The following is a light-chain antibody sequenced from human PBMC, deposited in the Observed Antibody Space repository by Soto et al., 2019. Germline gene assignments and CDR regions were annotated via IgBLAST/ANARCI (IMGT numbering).Light chain of an antibody. V-gene: IGKV1-39*01. CDR2: AAS. CDR3: QQGYSSPQT. Sequence: DIQMTQSPSSLSASVGDRVTITCRASQSISSYLNWYQQKPGKAPKLLIFAASSLQSGVPSRFSGSGSGTAFTLTISILQPEDFATYYCQQGYSSPQTFGQGTKVEIK. CDR1: QSISSY. J-gene: IGKJ1*01.